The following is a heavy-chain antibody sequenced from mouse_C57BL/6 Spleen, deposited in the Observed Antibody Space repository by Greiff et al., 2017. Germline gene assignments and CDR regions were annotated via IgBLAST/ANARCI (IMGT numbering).Heavy chain of an antibody. D-gene: IGHD4-1*01. J-gene: IGHJ2*01. CDR2: IDPSDSET. V-gene: IGHV1-52*01. CDR1: GYTFTSYW. Sequence: QSCQASGYTFTSYWMHWVTQRPIQSLEWIGNIDPSDSETHYNQKVKDKATLTVDKSSSTSYMQLSILTSEDSAVYYCARGTGFDYWGQGTTLTVSS. CDR3: ARGTGFDY.